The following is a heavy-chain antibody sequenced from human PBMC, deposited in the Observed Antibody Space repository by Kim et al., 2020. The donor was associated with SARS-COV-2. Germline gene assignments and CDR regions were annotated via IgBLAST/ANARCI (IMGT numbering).Heavy chain of an antibody. CDR3: ASGGSGSYSRYYYGMDV. CDR2: INAGNGNT. Sequence: ASVKVSCKSSGYTFTSYAMHWVRQAPGQRLEWMGWINAGNGNTKYSQKFQGRVTITRDTSASTAYMELSSLRSEDTAVYYCASGGSGSYSRYYYGMDVWGQGTTVTVSS. V-gene: IGHV1-3*01. CDR1: GYTFTSYA. J-gene: IGHJ6*02. D-gene: IGHD3-10*01.